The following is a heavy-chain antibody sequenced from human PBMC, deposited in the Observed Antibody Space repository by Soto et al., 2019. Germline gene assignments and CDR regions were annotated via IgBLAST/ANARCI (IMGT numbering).Heavy chain of an antibody. D-gene: IGHD6-6*01. Sequence: RGSLRLSCSTSGFTFSNYRMNWVRQAPGKGLEWVASISGSGKDTFYRDSVKGRFTISRDNAESSLVLQMNSLTVDDTAVYHCARVHLVRTSSYYCGMDVWGTGNTVTVSS. CDR3: ARVHLVRTSSYYCGMDV. CDR1: GFTFSNYR. J-gene: IGHJ6*04. CDR2: ISGSGKDT. V-gene: IGHV3-21*06.